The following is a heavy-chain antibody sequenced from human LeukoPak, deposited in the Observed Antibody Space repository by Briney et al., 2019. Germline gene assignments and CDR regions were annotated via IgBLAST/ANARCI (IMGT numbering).Heavy chain of an antibody. Sequence: GGSLRLSCAASGFTFRSYAMSWVRQAPGKGLEWVSAISGSGGSTYYADSVKGRFTISRDNSKNTLYLQMTSLRAEDAAVYYCARAAYDSSGYLTLWGQGTLVTVSS. D-gene: IGHD3-22*01. J-gene: IGHJ4*02. CDR1: GFTFRSYA. V-gene: IGHV3-23*01. CDR2: ISGSGGST. CDR3: ARAAYDSSGYLTL.